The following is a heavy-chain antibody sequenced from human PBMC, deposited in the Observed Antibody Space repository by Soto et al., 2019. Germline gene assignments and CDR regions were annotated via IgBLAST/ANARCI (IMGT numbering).Heavy chain of an antibody. Sequence: EVQLVESGGGLVQPGGSLRLSCAASEFTFRSHWMHWVRQAPGKGLEWVANINEDGRENYYVDSVKGRFTISRDNAKNSLYLQMNSLRAEDTAIYYCARELLRVCSFDIWGQGTMVTVSS. CDR2: INEDGREN. V-gene: IGHV3-7*01. CDR3: ARELLRVCSFDI. J-gene: IGHJ3*02. CDR1: EFTFRSHW. D-gene: IGHD1-26*01.